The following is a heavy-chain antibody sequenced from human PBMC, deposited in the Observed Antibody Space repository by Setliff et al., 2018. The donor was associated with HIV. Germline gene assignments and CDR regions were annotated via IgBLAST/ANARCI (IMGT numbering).Heavy chain of an antibody. V-gene: IGHV3-74*03. CDR1: GFTFSDYW. CDR3: ARRDGLSGSSSLKVGGFDI. D-gene: IGHD1-26*01. CDR2: INRDGSTI. Sequence: HPGGSLCLSCAASGFTFSDYWMHWVRLVPGKGLVWVSRINRDGSTIKYEDSVKGRVTISRDNAKNTLYLQMTSLRAEDTAVYYCARRDGLSGSSSLKVGGFDIWGHGTMVTVS. J-gene: IGHJ3*02.